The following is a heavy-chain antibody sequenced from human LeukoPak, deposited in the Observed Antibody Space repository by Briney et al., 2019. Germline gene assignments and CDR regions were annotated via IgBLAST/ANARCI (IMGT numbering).Heavy chain of an antibody. Sequence: GGSLRLSCAASGFTFSNYWMHWVRQAPGKGLVWVSRINSDGRSTNYADSVKGRFTISRDNAKNTLYLQMNSLRAEDTAVYYCAKDRVFELWFEEASPYYFDYWGQGTLVTVSS. CDR3: AKDRVFELWFEEASPYYFDY. CDR1: GFTFSNYW. J-gene: IGHJ4*02. D-gene: IGHD3-10*01. CDR2: INSDGRST. V-gene: IGHV3-74*01.